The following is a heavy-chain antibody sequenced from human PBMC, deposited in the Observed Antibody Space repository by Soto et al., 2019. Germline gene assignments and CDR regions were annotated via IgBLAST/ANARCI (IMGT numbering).Heavy chain of an antibody. CDR2: ISYDGSNK. Sequence: GGSLRLSCAASGFTFSSYAMHWVRQAPGKGLEWVAVISYDGSNKYYADSVKGRFTISRDNSKNTLYLQMNSLRAEDTAVYYCASATLAVAAPFDYWGQGTLVTVSS. CDR1: GFTFSSYA. CDR3: ASATLAVAAPFDY. D-gene: IGHD6-19*01. J-gene: IGHJ4*02. V-gene: IGHV3-30*04.